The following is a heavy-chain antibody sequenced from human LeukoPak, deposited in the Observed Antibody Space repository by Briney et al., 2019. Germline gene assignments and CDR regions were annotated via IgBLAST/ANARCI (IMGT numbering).Heavy chain of an antibody. J-gene: IGHJ4*02. D-gene: IGHD6-19*01. CDR1: GGTFSSYA. V-gene: IGHV1-69*04. CDR3: ARSGSAGTECDY. Sequence: SVKVSCKASGGTFSSYAISWVRQAPGQGLEWMGRIIPILGIANYAQKFQGRVTITADKSTSTAYMELSSLRSEDTAVYYCARSGSAGTECDYWGQGTLVTVSS. CDR2: IIPILGIA.